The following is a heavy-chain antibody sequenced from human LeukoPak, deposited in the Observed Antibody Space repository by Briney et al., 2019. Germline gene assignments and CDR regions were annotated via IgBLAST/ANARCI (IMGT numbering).Heavy chain of an antibody. CDR2: ISWNSGSI. V-gene: IGHV3-9*01. CDR1: GFTLSSYA. CDR3: AKEYCSSTSCYRGGEYYGMDV. Sequence: SGRSLRLSCAASGFTLSSYAMHWVRQAPGKGLEWVSGISWNSGSIGYADSVKGRFTISRDNAKNSLYLQMNSLRAEDTALYYCAKEYCSSTSCYRGGEYYGMDVWGQGTTVTVSS. J-gene: IGHJ6*02. D-gene: IGHD2-2*02.